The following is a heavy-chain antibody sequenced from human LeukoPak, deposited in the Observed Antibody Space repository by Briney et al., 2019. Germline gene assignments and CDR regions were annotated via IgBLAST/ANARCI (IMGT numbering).Heavy chain of an antibody. D-gene: IGHD5-24*01. V-gene: IGHV4-59*01. J-gene: IGHJ4*02. CDR1: GGSISSYH. CDR2: IYYSGST. CDR3: AREDGYNFDY. Sequence: PSESLSLTCTVSGGSISSYHWSWIRQPPGKGLEWIGYIYYSGSTNYNPSLKSRVTISVDTSKNQFSLKLSSVTAADTAVYYCAREDGYNFDYWGQGTLVTVSS.